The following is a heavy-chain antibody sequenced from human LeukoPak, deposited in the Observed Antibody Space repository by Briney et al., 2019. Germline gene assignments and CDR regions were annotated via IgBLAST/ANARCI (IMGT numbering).Heavy chain of an antibody. CDR2: ISSSSSTI. CDR3: ARGLGSGRHAFDI. Sequence: GASVKVSCKASGYTFSSYDINWVRQAPGKGLEWVSYISSSSSTIYYADSVKGRFTISRDNAKNSLYLQMNSLRAEDTAVYYCARGLGSGRHAFDIWGQGTMVTVSS. CDR1: GYTFSSYD. D-gene: IGHD3-10*01. J-gene: IGHJ3*02. V-gene: IGHV3-48*01.